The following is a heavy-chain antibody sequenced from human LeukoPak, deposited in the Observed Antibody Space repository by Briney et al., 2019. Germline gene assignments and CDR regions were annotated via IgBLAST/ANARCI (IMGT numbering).Heavy chain of an antibody. J-gene: IGHJ4*02. Sequence: GGSLRLSCAASGFTFSDYYMSWIRQAPGKGLEWVSYISSSGSTIYCADSVKGRFTISRDNAKNSLYLQMNSLRAEDTAVYYRAREVYYDSSGLDYWGQGTLVTVSS. V-gene: IGHV3-11*01. CDR3: AREVYYDSSGLDY. D-gene: IGHD3-22*01. CDR1: GFTFSDYY. CDR2: ISSSGSTI.